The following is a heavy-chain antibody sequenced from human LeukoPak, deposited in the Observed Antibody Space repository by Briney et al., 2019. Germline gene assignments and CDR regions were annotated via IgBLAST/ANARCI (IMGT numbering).Heavy chain of an antibody. CDR3: AKNRRGQPEYYFDY. Sequence: GGSLRLSCAASGFTFSDYGMHWVRQAPGKGLEWVAVISYDGSNKYYADSVKGRFTISRDNSKNTLYLQMNSLRAEDTAVYYCAKNRRGQPEYYFDYWGQGTLVTVSS. CDR1: GFTFSDYG. CDR2: ISYDGSNK. V-gene: IGHV3-30*18. J-gene: IGHJ4*02. D-gene: IGHD1-14*01.